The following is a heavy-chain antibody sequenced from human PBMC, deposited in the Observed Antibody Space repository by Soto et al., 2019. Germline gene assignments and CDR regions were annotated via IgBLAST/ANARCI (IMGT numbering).Heavy chain of an antibody. V-gene: IGHV3-15*01. CDR3: TTLGFDP. CDR2: VKSNAAGGTP. CDR1: VSTFSNAW. J-gene: IGHJ5*02. Sequence: EVQLVASGGGLVQPWGSHRLSCAASVSTFSNAWLSWFRQVPEKGLELVARVKSNAAGGTPDYAAPVKGRFTISRDDSTNTLYLQIYSLTTEDTAVYSCTTLGFDPWGQGTLVTVSS.